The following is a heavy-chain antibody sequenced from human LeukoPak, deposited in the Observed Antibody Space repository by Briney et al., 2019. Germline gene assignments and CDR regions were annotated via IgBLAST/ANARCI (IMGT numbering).Heavy chain of an antibody. D-gene: IGHD1-26*01. CDR3: ARELGGTFDY. Sequence: GGSLRLSCAASGFDFGAYEMNWVRQAPGRGLEWVSGIGNSGGITSHAESVKGRFTISRDNSKNTLYLQMNSLRVEDTAVYYCARELGGTFDYWGQGTLVTVSS. CDR2: IGNSGGIT. J-gene: IGHJ4*02. V-gene: IGHV3-23*01. CDR1: GFDFGAYE.